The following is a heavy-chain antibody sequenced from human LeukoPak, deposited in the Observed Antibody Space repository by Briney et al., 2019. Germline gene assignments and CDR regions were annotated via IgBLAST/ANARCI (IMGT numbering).Heavy chain of an antibody. V-gene: IGHV4-34*01. Sequence: SETLSLTCAVYGGSFSGYYWSWIRQPPGKGLEWIGEINHYGSTSYNPSLKSRVTISVDTSKNQFSLNLSSVTAADTAVYYCAKDMETRYSGSYGVFDYWGQGTLVTVSS. CDR1: GGSFSGYY. J-gene: IGHJ4*02. D-gene: IGHD1-26*01. CDR3: AKDMETRYSGSYGVFDY. CDR2: INHYGST.